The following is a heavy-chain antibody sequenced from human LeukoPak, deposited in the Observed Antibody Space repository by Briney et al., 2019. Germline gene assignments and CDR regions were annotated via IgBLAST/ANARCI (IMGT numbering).Heavy chain of an antibody. J-gene: IGHJ3*02. V-gene: IGHV4-61*08. Sequence: PSETLSLTCTVSGGSVDTIDYYWSWIRQPPGKGLEWIGYMYHTGSSIYSPSLKSRPTISVDTSKDQFTLNLSSMTAADTAVYYCAGDQGGSAHRHAFDIWGQGTLVTVSS. D-gene: IGHD1-26*01. CDR3: AGDQGGSAHRHAFDI. CDR1: GGSVDTIDYY. CDR2: MYHTGSS.